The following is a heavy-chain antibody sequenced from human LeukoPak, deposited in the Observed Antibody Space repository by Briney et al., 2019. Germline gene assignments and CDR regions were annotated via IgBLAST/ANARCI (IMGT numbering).Heavy chain of an antibody. CDR1: GGSISSGDYY. CDR3: ARGGGYSSSPRGFDY. V-gene: IGHV4-30-4*01. D-gene: IGHD6-6*01. J-gene: IGHJ4*02. Sequence: SETLSLTCTVSGGSISSGDYYWSWIRQPPGKGLEWIGYIYYSGSTYYNPSLKSRVTISVDTSKNQFSLKLSSATAADTAVYYCARGGGYSSSPRGFDYWGQGTLVTVSS. CDR2: IYYSGST.